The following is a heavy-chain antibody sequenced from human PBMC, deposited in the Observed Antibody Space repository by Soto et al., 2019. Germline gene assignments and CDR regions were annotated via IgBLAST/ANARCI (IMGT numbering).Heavy chain of an antibody. J-gene: IGHJ5*02. V-gene: IGHV3-74*01. D-gene: IGHD4-17*01. CDR3: ASHGSGDYFWFDP. CDR2: ASPDGSTT. CDR1: GFTFSNFW. Sequence: EGQLVESGGGLVQPGGSLRLSCAASGFTFSNFWMHWVRQAPGKGLVWVSRASPDGSTTSYADSVKGRFTISRDNAKNTIYMEMNSLRAEDTAVYYCASHGSGDYFWFDPWGQGTLVTVSS.